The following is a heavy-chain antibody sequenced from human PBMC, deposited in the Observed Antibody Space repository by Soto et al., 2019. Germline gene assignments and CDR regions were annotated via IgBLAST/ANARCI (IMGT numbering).Heavy chain of an antibody. CDR2: ISYDGSNK. Sequence: GGSLRLSCAASGFTFSSYGMHWVRQAPGKGLEWVAVISYDGSNKYYADSVKGRFTISRDNSKNTLYLQMNSLRAEDTAVYYCAKRGYVDTAMVSSNYYGMDVWGQGTTVTVSS. CDR1: GFTFSSYG. D-gene: IGHD5-18*01. J-gene: IGHJ6*02. V-gene: IGHV3-30*18. CDR3: AKRGYVDTAMVSSNYYGMDV.